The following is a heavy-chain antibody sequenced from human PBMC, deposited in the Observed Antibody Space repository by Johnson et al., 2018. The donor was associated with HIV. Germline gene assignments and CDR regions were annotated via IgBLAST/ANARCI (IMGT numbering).Heavy chain of an antibody. CDR3: AREGGQWLVLVDAFDI. J-gene: IGHJ3*02. CDR2: IKQDGSEK. CDR1: GFTVSSNY. Sequence: VQLVESGGGLVQPGGSLRLSCAASGFTVSSNYMSWVRQAPGKGLEWVANIKQDGSEKYYVDSVKGRFTISRDNAKNSLYLQMNSLRAEDTAVYYCAREGGQWLVLVDAFDIWGQGTMVTVSS. V-gene: IGHV3-7*01. D-gene: IGHD6-19*01.